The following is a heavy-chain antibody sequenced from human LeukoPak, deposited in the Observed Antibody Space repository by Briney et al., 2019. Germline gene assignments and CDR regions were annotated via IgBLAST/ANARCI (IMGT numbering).Heavy chain of an antibody. V-gene: IGHV1-2*02. CDR3: FSDDSSGNFDT. J-gene: IGHJ4*02. D-gene: IGHD3-22*01. CDR1: GYSFTGYY. Sequence: GASVKVSCKASGYSFTGYYIHRLRQAPGQGLEWMGWINPYSGDTNYARKFQGRVTMTRDTSISTAYMELSGLTSDDTSVYYCFSDDSSGNFDTWGQGTLVTVSS. CDR2: INPYSGDT.